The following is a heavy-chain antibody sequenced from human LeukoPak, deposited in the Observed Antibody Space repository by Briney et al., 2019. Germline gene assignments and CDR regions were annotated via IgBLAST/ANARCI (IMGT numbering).Heavy chain of an antibody. Sequence: SETLSLTCTVSGGSISSGSYYWSWIRQPAGKGLEWIGRVYTSGSTNYNPSLKSRVTISVDTSKNQFSLKLSSVTAADTAVYYCARVGGYNYNYFDYWGQGTTVTVSS. J-gene: IGHJ4*03. CDR2: VYTSGST. CDR3: ARVGGYNYNYFDY. V-gene: IGHV4-61*02. CDR1: GGSISSGSYY. D-gene: IGHD5-24*01.